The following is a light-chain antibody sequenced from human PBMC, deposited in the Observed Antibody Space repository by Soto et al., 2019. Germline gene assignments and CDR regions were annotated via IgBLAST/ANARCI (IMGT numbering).Light chain of an antibody. V-gene: IGKV3-11*01. Sequence: ETVLTQSPATLSLSPGERATLSCRASESVSNSLAWYQHKPGQAPRLLIYNASNRATGIPARFSGSGSGTDFTLTISSLEPEDFAVYYCQLRTNWLITFGQGTRLEIK. CDR1: ESVSNS. CDR2: NAS. CDR3: QLRTNWLIT. J-gene: IGKJ5*01.